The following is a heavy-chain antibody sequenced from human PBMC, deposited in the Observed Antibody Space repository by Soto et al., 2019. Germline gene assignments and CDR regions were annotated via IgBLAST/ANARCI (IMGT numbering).Heavy chain of an antibody. V-gene: IGHV3-23*01. J-gene: IGHJ4*02. CDR1: GFTFSSYA. Sequence: GGSLRLSCAAFGFTFSSYAMSWVRQAPGKGLEWVSAISGSGGSTYYADSVKGRFTISRDNSKNTLYLQMNSLRAEDTAVYYCAKGKPYDSSGYRPAHFDYWGQGTLVTVSS. D-gene: IGHD3-22*01. CDR3: AKGKPYDSSGYRPAHFDY. CDR2: ISGSGGST.